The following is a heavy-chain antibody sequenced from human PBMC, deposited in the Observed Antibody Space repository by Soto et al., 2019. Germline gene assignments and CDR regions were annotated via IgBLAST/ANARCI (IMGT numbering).Heavy chain of an antibody. CDR1: GYSFTSYW. V-gene: IGHV5-51*01. J-gene: IGHJ4*02. Sequence: GESLKISCQVSGYSFTSYWIGWVRQMSGKGLEWMAMILPDDSDTRYSTSFQGRVTISVDKSTSTASLQWHSLEASDTAMYYCARLDYGSGTPHFDVWGQGTQVTVPQ. CDR3: ARLDYGSGTPHFDV. CDR2: ILPDDSDT. D-gene: IGHD3-10*01.